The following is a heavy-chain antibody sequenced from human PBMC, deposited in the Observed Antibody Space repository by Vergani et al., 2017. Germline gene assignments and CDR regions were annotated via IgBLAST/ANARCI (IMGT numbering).Heavy chain of an antibody. D-gene: IGHD6-13*01. J-gene: IGHJ4*02. CDR3: ARGSRAEGGSGPDK. CDR2: IYRTGRT. Sequence: QVQLQESGPGLVKPSETLSLTCAVSGYSISSGYYWGWIRQPPGKGLEWIGSIYRTGRTHFNPSLKSRVTISVDTSNNHFSLKLNSVTAADTAVYYCARGSRAEGGSGPDKWGQGTLVTVSS. CDR1: GYSISSGYY. V-gene: IGHV4-38-2*01.